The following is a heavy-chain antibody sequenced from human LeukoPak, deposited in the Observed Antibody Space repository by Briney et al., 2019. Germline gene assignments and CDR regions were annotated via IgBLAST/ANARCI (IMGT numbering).Heavy chain of an antibody. J-gene: IGHJ5*02. V-gene: IGHV3-64*01. CDR3: ARELEGRFDP. Sequence: GGSLRLSCAASGFTVSSYGMHWVRQAPGNGLEYVSVISTNGGVTYYANSVKGRFTISRDNSKNTLYLQMDSLRAEDMAVYYCARELEGRFDPWGQGTLVTVSS. CDR1: GFTVSSYG. CDR2: ISTNGGVT.